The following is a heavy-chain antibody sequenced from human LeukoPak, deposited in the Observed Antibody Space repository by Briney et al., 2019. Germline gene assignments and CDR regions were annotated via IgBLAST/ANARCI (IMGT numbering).Heavy chain of an antibody. CDR3: AREMVATTLFDY. Sequence: PSETLSLTCTVSGDSISSGDYYWSWIRQHPGKGLEWIGYIYYSGSTSYNPSLKSRVTISVDTSKNQFSLKLSSVTAADTAVYYCAREMVATTLFDYWGQGTLVTVSS. J-gene: IGHJ4*02. CDR2: IYYSGST. V-gene: IGHV4-31*03. D-gene: IGHD5-12*01. CDR1: GDSISSGDYY.